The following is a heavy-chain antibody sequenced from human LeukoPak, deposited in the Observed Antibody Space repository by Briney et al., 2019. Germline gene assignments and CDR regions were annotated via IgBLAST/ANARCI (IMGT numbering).Heavy chain of an antibody. J-gene: IGHJ4*02. CDR2: IYTSQST. V-gene: IGHV4-61*02. Sequence: SQTLSLTCTVSGGSISSGSYYWSWIRQPAGKGLEWIGRIYTSQSTNYNPSLKSRVTISVDTSKNQFFLRLSSVTAADTAVYYCARGRYLPLYFDYWGQGTLVTVSS. CDR3: ARGRYLPLYFDY. D-gene: IGHD3-16*02. CDR1: GGSISSGSYY.